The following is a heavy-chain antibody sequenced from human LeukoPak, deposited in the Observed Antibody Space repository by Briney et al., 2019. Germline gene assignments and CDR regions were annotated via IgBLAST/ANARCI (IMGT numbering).Heavy chain of an antibody. CDR1: GYTFTSYG. J-gene: IGHJ4*02. D-gene: IGHD3-22*01. V-gene: IGHV1-18*01. CDR2: ISAYNGNT. CDR3: ARDPRRRYYDSSGYYRWFDY. Sequence: GPSVKVSCKASGYTFTSYGICWVRQAPGQGLEWIGWISAYNGNTNYAQKLQGRVTMTTDTSTSTAYMELRSLRSDDTAVYYCARDPRRRYYDSSGYYRWFDYWGQGTLVTVSS.